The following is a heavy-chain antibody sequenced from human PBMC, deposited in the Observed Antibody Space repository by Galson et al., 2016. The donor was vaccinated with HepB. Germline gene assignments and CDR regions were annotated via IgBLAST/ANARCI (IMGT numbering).Heavy chain of an antibody. D-gene: IGHD5-18*01. CDR3: ATPRGYSYGYWDDTTTDY. CDR2: ISGSGGNT. Sequence: SLRLSCAASGFTFSSYAMSWVRQAPGKGLEWVSAISGSGGNTYYADSVKGRFTISRDNSKNTLYLQMNSPRAEDTAVYYCATPRGYSYGYWDDTTTDYWGQGTLVTVSS. V-gene: IGHV3-23*01. CDR1: GFTFSSYA. J-gene: IGHJ4*02.